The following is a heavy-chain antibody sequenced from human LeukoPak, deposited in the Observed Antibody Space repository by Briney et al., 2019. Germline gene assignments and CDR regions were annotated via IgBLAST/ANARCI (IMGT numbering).Heavy chain of an antibody. CDR3: ARRRDGYKDFDY. CDR2: ISAYNGNT. D-gene: IGHD5-24*01. J-gene: IGHJ4*02. Sequence: ASVKVSCKASGYTCTSYGISWVRQAPGQGLEWMGWISAYNGNTKYAQKLQGRVTMTTDTSTSTAYMELRSLRSDDTAVYYCARRRDGYKDFDYWGQGTLVTVSS. CDR1: GYTCTSYG. V-gene: IGHV1-18*01.